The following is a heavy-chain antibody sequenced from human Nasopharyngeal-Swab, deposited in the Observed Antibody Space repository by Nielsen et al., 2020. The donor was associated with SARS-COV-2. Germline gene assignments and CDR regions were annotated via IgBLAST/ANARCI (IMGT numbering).Heavy chain of an antibody. CDR2: IIPIFGTA. CDR1: GGTFSSYA. CDR3: AGGDDSLANSYY. J-gene: IGHJ4*02. D-gene: IGHD3-22*01. Sequence: SVKVSCKASGGTFSSYAISWVRQAPGQGLERMGGIIPIFGTANYAQKFQGGVTITADESTSTAYMELSSLRSEDTAVYYCAGGDDSLANSYYWGQGTLVTVSS. V-gene: IGHV1-69*13.